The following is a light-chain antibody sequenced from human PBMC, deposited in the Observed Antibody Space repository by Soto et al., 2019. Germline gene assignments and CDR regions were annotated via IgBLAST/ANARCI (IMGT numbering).Light chain of an antibody. J-gene: IGKJ1*01. CDR3: LQDHNYPWT. Sequence: AIQMTQSPSSLSASIGDRVTITCRASQDIRNDLGWYQEKPGQAPKLLIYAASNLQSGVPSRFSGSGSGTDFTLTISSLQPEDFAIYFCLQDHNYPWTFGQGTKVEI. CDR2: AAS. CDR1: QDIRND. V-gene: IGKV1-6*01.